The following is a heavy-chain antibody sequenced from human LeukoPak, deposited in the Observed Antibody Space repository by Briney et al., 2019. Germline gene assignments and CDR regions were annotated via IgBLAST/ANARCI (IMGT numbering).Heavy chain of an antibody. CDR1: GFTFSDYY. J-gene: IGHJ4*02. Sequence: GGSLRLSCAASGFTFSDYYMSWIRQAPGKGLEWVSYIRSSGSTIYYADSVKGRFTISRDNAKNSLYLQMNSLRAEDAAVYYCARSEYYYDSSGYQGSYFDYWGQGTLVTVSS. D-gene: IGHD3-22*01. CDR3: ARSEYYYDSSGYQGSYFDY. V-gene: IGHV3-11*04. CDR2: IRSSGSTI.